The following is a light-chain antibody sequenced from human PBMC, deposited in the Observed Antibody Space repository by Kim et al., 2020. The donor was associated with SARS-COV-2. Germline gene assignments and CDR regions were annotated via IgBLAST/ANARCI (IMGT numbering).Light chain of an antibody. CDR2: YDN. Sequence: SYELTQPPSVSVAPGKTARITCGGNNIGSKSVQWYQQKPGQAPVLVIYYDNDRPSGIPERFSGSNSGNTASLTISRVEAGDEADYYCQVWDSSSDHYVFGTGTKVIVL. CDR3: QVWDSSSDHYV. J-gene: IGLJ1*01. CDR1: NIGSKS. V-gene: IGLV3-21*04.